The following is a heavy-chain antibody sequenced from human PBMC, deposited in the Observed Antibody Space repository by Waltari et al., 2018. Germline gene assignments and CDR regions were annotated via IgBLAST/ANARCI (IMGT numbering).Heavy chain of an antibody. J-gene: IGHJ3*02. Sequence: EVQLVESGGGLVQPGRSLRLSCAASGFTFDDYAMHWVWQAPGKGREWVSGISWNSGSIGYADSVKCRFTISRDNAKISLYLQMNSLRAEDTALYYCAKDLASPSIIGGSGYIWGQGTMVTVAS. CDR2: ISWNSGSI. CDR1: GFTFDDYA. V-gene: IGHV3-9*01. CDR3: AKDLASPSIIGGSGYI. D-gene: IGHD3-10*01.